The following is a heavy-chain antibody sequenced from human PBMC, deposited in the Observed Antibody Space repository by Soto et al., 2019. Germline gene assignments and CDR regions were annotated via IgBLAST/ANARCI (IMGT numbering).Heavy chain of an antibody. CDR3: AKGGAATTTNYFFYAMDV. D-gene: IGHD4-4*01. V-gene: IGHV3-23*01. Sequence: GGSLRLSCVASGFTFSNHAMSWVRQAPGKGLEWVSGISGSGSTYYADSVKGRLTISRDNSKNTLYLQMNSLRAEDTAVYYCAKGGAATTTNYFFYAMDVWGQGTTVTVSS. J-gene: IGHJ6*02. CDR2: ISGSGST. CDR1: GFTFSNHA.